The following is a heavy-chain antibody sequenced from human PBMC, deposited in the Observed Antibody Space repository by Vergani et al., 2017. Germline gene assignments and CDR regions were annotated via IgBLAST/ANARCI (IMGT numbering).Heavy chain of an antibody. Sequence: QVQLQESGPGLVKPSETLSLTCTVSGGSISSYYWSWIRQPAGKGLEWIGRIYTSGSTNYNPSLKSRVTMSVDTSKNQFSLKLSSVTAADTAVYYCAGTYYDFWSGFYYYGIDVWGQGTTVTVSS. CDR2: IYTSGST. V-gene: IGHV4-4*07. J-gene: IGHJ6*02. D-gene: IGHD3-3*01. CDR1: GGSISSYY. CDR3: AGTYYDFWSGFYYYGIDV.